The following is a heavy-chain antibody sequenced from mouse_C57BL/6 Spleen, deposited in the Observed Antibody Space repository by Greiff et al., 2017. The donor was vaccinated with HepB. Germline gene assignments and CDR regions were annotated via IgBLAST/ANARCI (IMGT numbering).Heavy chain of an antibody. CDR3: TREDYGSSYYAY. V-gene: IGHV5-9-1*02. CDR1: GFTFSSYA. J-gene: IGHJ3*01. CDR2: ISSGGDYI. Sequence: EVKLVESGEGLVKPGGSLKLSCAASGFTFSSYAMSWVRQTPEKRLEWVAYISSGGDYIYYADTVKGRFTISRDNASNTLYLQMSSLKSEDTAMYYCTREDYGSSYYAYWGQGTLVTVSA. D-gene: IGHD1-1*01.